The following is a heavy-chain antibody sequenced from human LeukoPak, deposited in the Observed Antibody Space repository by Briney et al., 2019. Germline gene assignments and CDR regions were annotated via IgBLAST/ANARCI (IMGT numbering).Heavy chain of an antibody. CDR1: SGPISTYY. CDR2: IYYSGST. V-gene: IGHV4-59*01. CDR3: ARGVGGY. D-gene: IGHD2-15*01. J-gene: IGHJ4*02. Sequence: SETLSLTCTVSSGPISTYYWSWIRQPPGKGLEWIGYIYYSGSTNYNPSLKSRVTISVDTSKNQFSLKLSSVTAADTAVYYCARGVGGYWGQGTLVTVSS.